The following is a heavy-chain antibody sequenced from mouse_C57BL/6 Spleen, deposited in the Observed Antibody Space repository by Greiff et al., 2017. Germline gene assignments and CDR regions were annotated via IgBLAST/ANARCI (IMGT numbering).Heavy chain of an antibody. Sequence: QVHVKQPGAELVKPGASVKLSCKASGYTFTSYWMHWVKQRPGQGLEWIGMINPNSGSTNYNEKFKSKATLTVDKSSSTAYMQLSSLTSEDSAVYYCARWDYDYDGGAMDYWGQGTSVTVSS. CDR1: GYTFTSYW. V-gene: IGHV1-64*01. CDR3: ARWDYDYDGGAMDY. J-gene: IGHJ4*01. CDR2: INPNSGST. D-gene: IGHD2-4*01.